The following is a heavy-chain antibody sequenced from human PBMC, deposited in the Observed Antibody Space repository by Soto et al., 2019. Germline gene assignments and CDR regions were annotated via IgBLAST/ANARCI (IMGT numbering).Heavy chain of an antibody. CDR3: ARDRVDTAMEFDY. Sequence: GGSLRLSCAASGFTFSSYSMNWVRQAPGKGLEWVSSISSSSSYIYYADSVKGRFTISRDNAKNSLYLQMNSPRAEDTAVYYCARDRVDTAMEFDYWGQGTLVTVSS. CDR1: GFTFSSYS. J-gene: IGHJ4*02. CDR2: ISSSSSYI. V-gene: IGHV3-21*01. D-gene: IGHD5-18*01.